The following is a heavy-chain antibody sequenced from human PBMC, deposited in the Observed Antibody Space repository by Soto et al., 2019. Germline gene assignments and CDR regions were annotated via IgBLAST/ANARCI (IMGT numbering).Heavy chain of an antibody. V-gene: IGHV4-39*01. J-gene: IGHJ5*02. Sequence: PSETLFLTCTVSGGSISSSSYYRGWIRQPPGKGLEWIGSIYYSGGTYYNPSLKSRVTISVDTSKNQFSLKLSSVTAADTAVYYCARQIITMVRGVIITWGQGTLVTVSS. D-gene: IGHD3-10*01. CDR2: IYYSGGT. CDR3: ARQIITMVRGVIIT. CDR1: GGSISSSSYY.